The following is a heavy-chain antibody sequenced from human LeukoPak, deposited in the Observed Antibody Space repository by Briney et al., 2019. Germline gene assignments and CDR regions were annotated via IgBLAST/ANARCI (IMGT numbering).Heavy chain of an antibody. Sequence: GGSLRLSCAASGFTFSSYEVNWVRQAPGKGLEWVSAISGAGYNTYYADSVKGRFTLSRDNSKNTLFLQMNSLRAEDTALYYCAKDLKEGFCSTTSCYGIDSWGQGTLVTVSS. CDR1: GFTFSSYE. V-gene: IGHV3-23*01. D-gene: IGHD2-2*01. J-gene: IGHJ4*02. CDR2: ISGAGYNT. CDR3: AKDLKEGFCSTTSCYGIDS.